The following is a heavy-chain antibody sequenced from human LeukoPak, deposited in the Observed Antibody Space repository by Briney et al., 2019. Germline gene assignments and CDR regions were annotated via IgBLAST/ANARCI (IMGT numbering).Heavy chain of an antibody. J-gene: IGHJ6*02. Sequence: ASVKVSFKASGYTFTSYSISWVRQAPGQGLERVGWISAYNDNTNNAQKLQGRVTMTTDTSTSTAYMELRSLRSDDTAVYYCARDVADYDFWSGYWRIDYYYYYGMDVWGQGTTVTVSS. CDR2: ISAYNDNT. V-gene: IGHV1-18*01. CDR3: ARDVADYDFWSGYWRIDYYYYYGMDV. CDR1: GYTFTSYS. D-gene: IGHD3-3*01.